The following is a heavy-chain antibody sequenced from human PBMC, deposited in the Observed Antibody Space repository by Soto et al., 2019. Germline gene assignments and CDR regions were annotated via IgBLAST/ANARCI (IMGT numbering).Heavy chain of an antibody. V-gene: IGHV4-30-4*01. J-gene: IGHJ5*02. CDR2: IYYSGST. Sequence: SETLSLTCTVSGGSISSGDYYWSWIRQPPGKGLEWIGYIYYSGSTYYNPSLKSRVTISVDTSKNQFSLKLSSVTAADTAVYYCARDAEMATIGGWFDLWGQGTLVTVSS. CDR1: GGSISSGDYY. D-gene: IGHD5-12*01. CDR3: ARDAEMATIGGWFDL.